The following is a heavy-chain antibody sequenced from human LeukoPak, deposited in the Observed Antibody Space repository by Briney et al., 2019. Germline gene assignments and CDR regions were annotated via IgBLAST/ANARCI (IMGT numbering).Heavy chain of an antibody. Sequence: GGSLRLSCAASGFTFSSYSMNWVRQAPGKRLEWVSSISSSSSYIYYADSVKGRFTISRDNAKNSLYLQMNSLRAEDTAVYYCARDQGELSRDIDYWGQGTLVTVSS. D-gene: IGHD3-16*02. CDR2: ISSSSSYI. CDR1: GFTFSSYS. CDR3: ARDQGELSRDIDY. V-gene: IGHV3-21*01. J-gene: IGHJ4*02.